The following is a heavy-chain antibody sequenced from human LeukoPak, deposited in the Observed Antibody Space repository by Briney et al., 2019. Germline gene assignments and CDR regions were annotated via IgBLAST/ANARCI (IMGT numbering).Heavy chain of an antibody. V-gene: IGHV3-23*01. CDR2: ISGSGDST. D-gene: IGHD6-19*01. J-gene: IGHJ4*02. CDR1: GFTFSSYD. Sequence: GGTLRLSCAASGFTFSSYDMSWVRQAPGKGLEWVSTISGSGDSTYYADSVKGRFTISRDNSKNTLYLQMNSLRAEDTAVYYCAKDRLIAVAGALDYWGQGTLVTVSS. CDR3: AKDRLIAVAGALDY.